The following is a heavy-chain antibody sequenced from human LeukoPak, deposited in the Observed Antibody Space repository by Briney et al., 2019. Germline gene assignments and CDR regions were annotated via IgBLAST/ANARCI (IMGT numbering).Heavy chain of an antibody. D-gene: IGHD5-18*01. Sequence: GGSLRLSCAASGFTLSSYSMNWVRQAPGKGLEWVSSISSSSSYIYYADSVKGRFTISRDNAKNSLYPQMNSLRAEDTALYYCVRQADTAMLIWSFTDYWGQGTLVTVSS. J-gene: IGHJ4*02. CDR2: ISSSSSYI. V-gene: IGHV3-21*01. CDR3: VRQADTAMLIWSFTDY. CDR1: GFTLSSYS.